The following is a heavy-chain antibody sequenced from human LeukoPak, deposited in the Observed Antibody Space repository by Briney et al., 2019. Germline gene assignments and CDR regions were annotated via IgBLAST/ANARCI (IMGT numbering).Heavy chain of an antibody. J-gene: IGHJ4*02. CDR1: GGSISSSSYY. Sequence: PSETLSLTCTVSGGSISSSSYYWGWIRQPPGKGLEWIGSIYYSGSTYYNPSLKSRVTISVDTSKNQFSLKLSSVTAADTAVYYCARRRDRYFDYWGQGTLVTVSS. D-gene: IGHD2-21*01. CDR3: ARRRDRYFDY. V-gene: IGHV4-39*07. CDR2: IYYSGST.